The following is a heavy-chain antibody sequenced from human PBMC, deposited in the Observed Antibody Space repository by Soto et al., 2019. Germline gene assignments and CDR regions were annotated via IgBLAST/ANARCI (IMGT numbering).Heavy chain of an antibody. Sequence: ESGGGLVQPGGSLRLSCAASGFTFSSYSMNWVRQAPGKGLEWVSYISSSSSTIYYADSVKGRFTISRDNAKNSLYLQMNSLRAEDTAVYYCARSNGVVVVAATPNWFDPWGQGTLVTVSS. D-gene: IGHD2-15*01. CDR3: ARSNGVVVVAATPNWFDP. V-gene: IGHV3-48*01. J-gene: IGHJ5*02. CDR1: GFTFSSYS. CDR2: ISSSSSTI.